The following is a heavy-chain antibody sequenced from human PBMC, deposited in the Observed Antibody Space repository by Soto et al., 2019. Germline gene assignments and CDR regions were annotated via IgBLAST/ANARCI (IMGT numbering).Heavy chain of an antibody. CDR3: TRVAYGGLFDF. J-gene: IGHJ4*02. CDR2: IYSSGST. Sequence: SSETLSLTCTVSGGSISNYYWTWIRQPPGKGLEWIGYIYSSGSTDYNPSLKGRVTMSVDTSKNQFSLKLNSVASADTAVYYCTRVAYGGLFDFWGQGSLVTVSS. V-gene: IGHV4-59*01. CDR1: GGSISNYY. D-gene: IGHD3-16*01.